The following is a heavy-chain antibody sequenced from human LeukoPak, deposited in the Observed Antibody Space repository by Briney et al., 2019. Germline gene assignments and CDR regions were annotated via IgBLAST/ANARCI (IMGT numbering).Heavy chain of an antibody. Sequence: PGGSLRLSCAVSGFTVSSNYMSWVRQAPGKGLEWVSVIYTSGTTYYADSVKGRFTISRDTSKNTLYLQINSLRAEDTAVYYCVRGGNYYDSKGVFDYWGQGTLVTVSS. V-gene: IGHV3-53*01. CDR1: GFTVSSNY. CDR2: IYTSGTT. J-gene: IGHJ4*02. D-gene: IGHD3-22*01. CDR3: VRGGNYYDSKGVFDY.